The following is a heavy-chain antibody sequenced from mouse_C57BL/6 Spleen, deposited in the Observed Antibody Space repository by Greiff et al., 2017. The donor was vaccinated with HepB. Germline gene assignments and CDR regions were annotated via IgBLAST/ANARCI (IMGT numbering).Heavy chain of an antibody. J-gene: IGHJ4*01. CDR2: IDPSYSYT. D-gene: IGHD2-4*01. Sequence: QVQLQQPGAELVMPGASVKLSCKASGYTFTSYWMHWVKQRPGQGLEWIGEIDPSYSYTNYNQKFKGKSTLTVDKSSSTAYMQLSSLTSEDSAVYYCARRGITTYYYAMDYWGQGTSVTVSS. CDR3: ARRGITTYYYAMDY. V-gene: IGHV1-69*01. CDR1: GYTFTSYW.